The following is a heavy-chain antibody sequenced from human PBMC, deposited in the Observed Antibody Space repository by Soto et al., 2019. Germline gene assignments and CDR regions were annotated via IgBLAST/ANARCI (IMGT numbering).Heavy chain of an antibody. V-gene: IGHV4-61*01. CDR2: IQPSGNT. CDR1: GDSVSSGSYY. D-gene: IGHD3-22*01. J-gene: IGHJ4*02. Sequence: LSLTCTVSGDSVSSGSYYWSWIRQAPGKGLEWIGYIQPSGNTNYNPSLKSRVTISLDTSKNQFSLNLRSVTAADTAVYYCARTNSRGHWAAWYWGQGTLVTVSS. CDR3: ARTNSRGHWAAWY.